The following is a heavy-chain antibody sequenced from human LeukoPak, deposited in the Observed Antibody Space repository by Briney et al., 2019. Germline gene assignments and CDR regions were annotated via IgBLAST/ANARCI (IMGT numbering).Heavy chain of an antibody. J-gene: IGHJ4*02. CDR2: IKQDGSEK. CDR1: GFTFSSYW. V-gene: IGHV3-7*01. CDR3: ARDGGVVTLDY. Sequence: GGSLRLCCAASGFTFSSYWMSWVRQARGKGLEWVANIKQDGSEKYYVDSVKGRFTISRDNAKNSLYLQMNSLRAEDTAVYYCARDGGVVTLDYWGQGTLVTVSS. D-gene: IGHD4-23*01.